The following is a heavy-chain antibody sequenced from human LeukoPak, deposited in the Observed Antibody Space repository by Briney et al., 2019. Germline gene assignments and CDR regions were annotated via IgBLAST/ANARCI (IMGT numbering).Heavy chain of an antibody. J-gene: IGHJ2*01. Sequence: SETLSLTCTVSGYSISSGYYWGWIRQPPGKGLEWIGSIYHSGSTYYNPSLKSRVTISVDTSKNQFSLKVRSVTAADTAVYYCARDLVTEQLGYFDLRGRGTLVTVSS. V-gene: IGHV4-38-2*02. CDR3: ARDLVTEQLGYFDL. CDR2: IYHSGST. D-gene: IGHD1/OR15-1a*01. CDR1: GYSISSGYY.